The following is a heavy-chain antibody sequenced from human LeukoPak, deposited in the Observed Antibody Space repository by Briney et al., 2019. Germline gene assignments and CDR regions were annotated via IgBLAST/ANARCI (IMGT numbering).Heavy chain of an antibody. D-gene: IGHD6-6*01. CDR2: ISYDGSNK. V-gene: IGHV3-30*01. Sequence: GGSLRLSCAASGFTFSSYAMHWVRQAPGKGLEWVAVISYDGSNKYYADSVKGRFTISRDNSKNTLYLQMNSLRAEDTAVYYCARGGKGSSSPNFDYWGQGTLVTVSS. J-gene: IGHJ4*02. CDR1: GFTFSSYA. CDR3: ARGGKGSSSPNFDY.